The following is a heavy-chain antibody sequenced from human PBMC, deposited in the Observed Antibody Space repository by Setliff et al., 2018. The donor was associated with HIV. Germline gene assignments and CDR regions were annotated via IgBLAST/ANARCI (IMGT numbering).Heavy chain of an antibody. CDR3: ARGCYYDSSGYCT. Sequence: SETLSLTCAVYGGSFSGYYWSWIRQPPRKGLEWIGEINHSGSTNYNPSLKSRVTISVDTSKNQFSLKLSSVTAADTAVYYCARGCYYDSSGYCTWGQGTLVTVSS. CDR2: INHSGST. J-gene: IGHJ5*02. CDR1: GGSFSGYY. D-gene: IGHD3-22*01. V-gene: IGHV4-34*01.